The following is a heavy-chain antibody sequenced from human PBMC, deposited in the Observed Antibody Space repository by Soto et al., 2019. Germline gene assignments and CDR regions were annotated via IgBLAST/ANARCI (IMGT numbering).Heavy chain of an antibody. CDR2: ISTCGATR. J-gene: IGHJ4*02. CDR1: GFTFSTDS. Sequence: PGGSLRLSCVASGFTFSTDSMNWVRQAPGKGLEWVAHISTCGATRYYADSLKGRFTISRDNAKTSLYLQMDSLRNEDTAVYYCARFFGSGFDYWGQGTLVTVSS. CDR3: ARFFGSGFDY. V-gene: IGHV3-48*02. D-gene: IGHD6-19*01.